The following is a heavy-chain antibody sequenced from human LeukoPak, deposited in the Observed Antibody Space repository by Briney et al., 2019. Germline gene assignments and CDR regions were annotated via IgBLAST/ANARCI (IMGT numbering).Heavy chain of an antibody. Sequence: ASVKVSCKVSGYTLTELSMHWVRQAPGKGLEWMGGFDPEDGETIYAQKFQGRVTMTEDTSTDTAYMELSSLRSEDTAVYYCATVQRGFLEWSRGENAFDIWGQGIMVTVSS. CDR1: GYTLTELS. J-gene: IGHJ3*02. D-gene: IGHD3-3*01. CDR2: FDPEDGET. CDR3: ATVQRGFLEWSRGENAFDI. V-gene: IGHV1-24*01.